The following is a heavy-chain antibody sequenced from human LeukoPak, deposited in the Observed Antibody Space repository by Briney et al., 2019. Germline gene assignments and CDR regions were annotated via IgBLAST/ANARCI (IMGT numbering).Heavy chain of an antibody. D-gene: IGHD6-13*01. CDR1: GFTFSDYY. V-gene: IGHV3-11*04. CDR2: ISNSGNTI. Sequence: GGSLRLSCAASGFTFSDYYMSWIRQAPGKGLEWVSYISNSGNTIYYADSVKGRFTISRDNAKNSLYLQMNSLRAEDTAVYYCARVWIYSSSWYDYWGQGTLVTVSS. CDR3: ARVWIYSSSWYDY. J-gene: IGHJ4*02.